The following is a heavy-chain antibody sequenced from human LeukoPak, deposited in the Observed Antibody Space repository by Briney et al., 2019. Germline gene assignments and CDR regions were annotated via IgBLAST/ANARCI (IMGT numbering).Heavy chain of an antibody. CDR3: ASVGALGY. Sequence: GGSLRLSCAASGFTFSSYWMNWARQAPGKGLEWVASINHNGNVNYYVDSVKGRFTISRDNAKNSLYLQMSNLRAEDTAVYFCASVGALGYWGQGTLVTVSS. D-gene: IGHD1-26*01. CDR1: GFTFSSYW. V-gene: IGHV3-7*03. J-gene: IGHJ4*02. CDR2: INHNGNVN.